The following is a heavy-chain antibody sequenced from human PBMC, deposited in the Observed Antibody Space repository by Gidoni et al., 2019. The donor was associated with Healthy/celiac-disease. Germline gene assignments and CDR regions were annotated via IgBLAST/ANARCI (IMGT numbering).Heavy chain of an antibody. V-gene: IGHV7-4-1*02. Sequence: QVQLLQSASELKTPGASVKVSCKASGYTFTSHAMNWGRQAPGQGLAWMGWSNTNTGNPTDDQGFTGRCVLSWDNSVSTDYLQISSLKAEDTAVYYCARGAACSGGSCYSLYYFDYWGQGTLVTVSS. J-gene: IGHJ4*02. D-gene: IGHD2-15*01. CDR3: ARGAACSGGSCYSLYYFDY. CDR2: SNTNTGNP. CDR1: GYTFTSHA.